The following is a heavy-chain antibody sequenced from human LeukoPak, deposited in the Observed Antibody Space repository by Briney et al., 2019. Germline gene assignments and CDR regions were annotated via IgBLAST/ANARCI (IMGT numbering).Heavy chain of an antibody. V-gene: IGHV3-21*01. J-gene: IGHJ3*02. Sequence: PGGSLRLSCAASGFTFSSYSVNWVRQAPGKGLEWVSSISSSSSYIYYADSVKGRITISRDNAKNSLYLQMKSLRAEDTAIYYCARSLGEGAFDIWGQGTMVTVSS. D-gene: IGHD1-26*01. CDR1: GFTFSSYS. CDR3: ARSLGEGAFDI. CDR2: ISSSSSYI.